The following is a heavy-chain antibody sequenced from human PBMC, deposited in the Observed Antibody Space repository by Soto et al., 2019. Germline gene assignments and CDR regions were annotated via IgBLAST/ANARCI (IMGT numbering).Heavy chain of an antibody. CDR2: ISSNGGST. V-gene: IGHV3-64*01. J-gene: IGHJ6*03. D-gene: IGHD2-2*01. CDR3: ARVACSSTSCYDDYYYYMDV. CDR1: GFTFSSYA. Sequence: TGGSLRLSCAASGFTFSSYAMHWVRQAPGKGLEYVSAISSNGGSTYYANSVKGRFTISRDNSKNTLYLQMGSLRAEDMAVYYCARVACSSTSCYDDYYYYMDVWGKGTTVTVSS.